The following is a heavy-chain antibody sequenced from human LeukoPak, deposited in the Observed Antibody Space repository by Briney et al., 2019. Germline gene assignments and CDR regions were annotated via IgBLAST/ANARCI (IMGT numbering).Heavy chain of an antibody. CDR1: GFTFSSYE. Sequence: GGSLRLSCAASGFTFSSYEMNWVRQAPGKGLEWVSYSSSSGSTIYYADSVKGRFTISRDNAKNSLYLQMNSLRAEDTAVYYCARERTTIMSGTAIGGYWGQGTLVTVSS. CDR3: ARERTTIMSGTAIGGY. J-gene: IGHJ4*02. V-gene: IGHV3-48*03. D-gene: IGHD4-11*01. CDR2: SSSSGSTI.